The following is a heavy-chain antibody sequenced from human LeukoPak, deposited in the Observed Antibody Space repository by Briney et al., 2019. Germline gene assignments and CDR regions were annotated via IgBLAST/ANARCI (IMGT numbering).Heavy chain of an antibody. CDR1: GFTFSSYG. CDR2: ISYDGSNK. D-gene: IGHD6-13*01. V-gene: IGHV3-30*18. J-gene: IGHJ4*02. CDR3: AKGSAGGRPYYFDY. Sequence: GGSLRLSCAASGFTFSSYGMHWVRQAPGKGLEWVAVISYDGSNKYYADSVKGRFTISRDNSKNTLYLQMNSLRAEDTAVYYCAKGSAGGRPYYFDYWGQGTLVPVSS.